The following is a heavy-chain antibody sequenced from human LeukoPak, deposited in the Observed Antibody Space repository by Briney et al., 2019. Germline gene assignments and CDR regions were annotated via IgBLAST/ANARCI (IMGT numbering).Heavy chain of an antibody. D-gene: IGHD1-20*01. CDR1: GYSISSSYY. V-gene: IGHV4-61*02. Sequence: KPSETLSLTCAVSGYSISSSYYWSWIRQPAGKGLEWIGRIYTSGSTNYNPSLKSRVTISVDTSKNQFSLKLSSVTAADTAVYYCARDSGITGTPDYWGQGTLVTVSS. J-gene: IGHJ4*02. CDR2: IYTSGST. CDR3: ARDSGITGTPDY.